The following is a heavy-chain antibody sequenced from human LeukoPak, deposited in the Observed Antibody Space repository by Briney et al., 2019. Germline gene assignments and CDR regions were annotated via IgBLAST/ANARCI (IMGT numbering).Heavy chain of an antibody. Sequence: GESLTISCKGSGYSFTSYWIGWVRQMPGKGLEWMGIIHPGDSDTRYSPSFQGQATFPVEKSISTAYLQWSSLMTVDTAIYYCARFYGSRSYYGDYWGQGTLVTVSS. D-gene: IGHD3-10*01. CDR1: GYSFTSYW. J-gene: IGHJ4*02. CDR2: IHPGDSDT. CDR3: ARFYGSRSYYGDY. V-gene: IGHV5-51*01.